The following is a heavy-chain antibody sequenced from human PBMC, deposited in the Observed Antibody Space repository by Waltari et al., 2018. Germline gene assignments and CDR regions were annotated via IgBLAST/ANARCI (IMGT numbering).Heavy chain of an antibody. V-gene: IGHV4-59*01. Sequence: QVQLQESGPGLVKPSETLSLTCTVSGGSISRYYWSWIRQPPGKGLEWIGYIYYSGSTTYTPSVKSRVTISVDTAKNQFCLKLSSVTAADTAVYYCARAARGWIDYWGQGTLVTVSS. CDR3: ARAARGWIDY. CDR2: IYYSGST. CDR1: GGSISRYY. D-gene: IGHD6-19*01. J-gene: IGHJ4*02.